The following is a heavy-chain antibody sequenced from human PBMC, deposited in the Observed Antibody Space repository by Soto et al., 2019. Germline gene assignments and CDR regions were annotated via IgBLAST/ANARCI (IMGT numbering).Heavy chain of an antibody. V-gene: IGHV4-31*03. D-gene: IGHD1-26*01. J-gene: IGHJ4*02. CDR2: IYYSGST. CDR1: GGSISSGGYY. Sequence: SETLSLTCTVSGGSISSGGYYWSWIRQHPGKGLEWIGYIYYSGSTYYNPSLKSRVTISVDTSKNQFSLKLSSVTAADTAVYYCASLLKLGRYSGYFDYWGQGTLVTVSS. CDR3: ASLLKLGRYSGYFDY.